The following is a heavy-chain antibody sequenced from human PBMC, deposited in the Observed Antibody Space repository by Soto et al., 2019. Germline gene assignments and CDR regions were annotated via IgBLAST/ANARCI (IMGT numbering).Heavy chain of an antibody. V-gene: IGHV1-8*01. CDR3: ARPAAAGTDWFDP. D-gene: IGHD6-13*01. Sequence: ASVKVSCKASGYTFTSYDINRVLQATGQGLEWMGWMNPNSGNTGYAQKFQGRVTMTRNTSISTAYMELSSLRSEDTAVYYCARPAAAGTDWFDPWGQGTLVTVSS. CDR1: GYTFTSYD. CDR2: MNPNSGNT. J-gene: IGHJ5*02.